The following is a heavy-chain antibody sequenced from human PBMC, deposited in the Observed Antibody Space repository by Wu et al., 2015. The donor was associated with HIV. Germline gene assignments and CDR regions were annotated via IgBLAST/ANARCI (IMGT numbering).Heavy chain of an antibody. CDR3: AREGGSYSGSGFFDS. CDR1: GGTFSSYA. CDR2: IIPIFGIA. Sequence: QVQLVQSGAEVKKPGSSVKVSCKASGGTFSSYAISWVRQAPGQGLEWMGRIIPIFGIAHYAQKFQGRVTITADESTITAYMELSSLRSDDTAVYYCAREGGSYSGSGFFDSWGQGALVIVSS. D-gene: IGHD3-10*01. V-gene: IGHV1-69*13. J-gene: IGHJ4*02.